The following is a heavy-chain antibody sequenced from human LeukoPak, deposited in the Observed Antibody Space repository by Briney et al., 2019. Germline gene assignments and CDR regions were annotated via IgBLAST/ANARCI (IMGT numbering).Heavy chain of an antibody. Sequence: SETLSLTCTVSGGSISSYYWTWIRQPPGKGLEWIGYIYYSGSTYYNPSLKSRLTISIDTSKSQFSLRLSSVTAADTAVYYCARTSYSSMGVFDIWGQGTMVTVSS. V-gene: IGHV4-59*12. D-gene: IGHD6-13*01. J-gene: IGHJ3*02. CDR2: IYYSGST. CDR1: GGSISSYY. CDR3: ARTSYSSMGVFDI.